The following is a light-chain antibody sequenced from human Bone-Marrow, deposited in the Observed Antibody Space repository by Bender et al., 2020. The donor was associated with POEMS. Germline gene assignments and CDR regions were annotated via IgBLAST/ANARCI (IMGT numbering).Light chain of an antibody. CDR1: NIGSKS. CDR3: QVWDVVSDHVL. CDR2: DDG. Sequence: SYVLTQPPSVSVAPGQTARITCGGNNIGSKSVHWYQQKPGQAPVLVIYDDGDRPSVIPERFSGSNSGNTATLTISRVEAGDEADYFCQVWDVVSDHVLFGGGTKLTVL. J-gene: IGLJ3*02. V-gene: IGLV3-21*02.